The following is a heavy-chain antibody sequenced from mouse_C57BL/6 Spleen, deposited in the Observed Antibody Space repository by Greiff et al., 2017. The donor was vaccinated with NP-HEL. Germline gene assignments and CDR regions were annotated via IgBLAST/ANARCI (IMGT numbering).Heavy chain of an antibody. Sequence: VQLKQPGAELVKPGASVKLSCKASGYTFTSYWMQWVKQRPGQGLEWIGEIDPSDSYTNYNQKFKGKATLTVDTSSSTAYMQLSSLTSEDSAVYYCARSPYSYWYFDVWGTGTTVTVSS. CDR1: GYTFTSYW. D-gene: IGHD2-12*01. V-gene: IGHV1-50*01. CDR2: IDPSDSYT. J-gene: IGHJ1*03. CDR3: ARSPYSYWYFDV.